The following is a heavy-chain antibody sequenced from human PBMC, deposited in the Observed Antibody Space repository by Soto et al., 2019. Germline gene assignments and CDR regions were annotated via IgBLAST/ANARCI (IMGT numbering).Heavy chain of an antibody. CDR1: GYFFTSHR. Sequence: GESLKISCKGSGYFFTSHRIAWVRQMPGKGLEWMGTIDPSNSHTIYSPSFQGHVTISTDRSINTVYLQWSSLEDSDSAMYYCSRRGLVGESLDPWGRGTLVTIYS. CDR3: SRRGLVGESLDP. J-gene: IGHJ5*02. CDR2: IDPSNSHT. D-gene: IGHD2-2*01. V-gene: IGHV5-10-1*01.